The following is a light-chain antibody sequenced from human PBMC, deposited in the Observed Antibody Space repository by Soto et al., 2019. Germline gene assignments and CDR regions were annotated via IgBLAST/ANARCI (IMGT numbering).Light chain of an antibody. CDR2: DAS. V-gene: IGKV1-13*02. J-gene: IGKJ4*01. Sequence: AIQLTQSPSSLAASVGDRGTITCRASQDIDSALAWYQQKPGKAPKLLIFDASSLGSGVPSRFSGSGSGTDFTLSISSLQPEDSATYFCQQFDSYPLTFGGGTEVEIK. CDR1: QDIDSA. CDR3: QQFDSYPLT.